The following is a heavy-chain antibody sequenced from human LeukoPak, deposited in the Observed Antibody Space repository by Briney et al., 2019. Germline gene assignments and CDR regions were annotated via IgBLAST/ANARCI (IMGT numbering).Heavy chain of an antibody. CDR2: IYYSGST. CDR3: ARLHSSSSVPFDY. Sequence: PSETLSLTCTVSGGSISSSSYYWGWIRQPPGKGLEWIGSIYYSGSTYYNPSLKSRVTISVDTSKNQFSLKLSSVTAADTAVYYCARLHSSSSVPFDYWGQGTLVTVSS. J-gene: IGHJ4*02. D-gene: IGHD6-6*01. V-gene: IGHV4-39*01. CDR1: GGSISSSSYY.